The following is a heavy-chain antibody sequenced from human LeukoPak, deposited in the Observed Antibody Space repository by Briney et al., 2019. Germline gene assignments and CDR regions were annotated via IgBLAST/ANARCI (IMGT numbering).Heavy chain of an antibody. V-gene: IGHV1-18*01. CDR2: ISAYNGNT. CDR1: GYTFSING. J-gene: IGHJ4*02. CDR3: ARDKVGTATLLDY. D-gene: IGHD2-21*02. Sequence: ASVKVSCKASGYTFSINGSSWLRQALGQRLGRMGWISAYNGNTNYAQKLQGRVTMTTGTSTSTAYMELRSLRSDDTAVYYCARDKVGTATLLDYWGQGTLVTVSS.